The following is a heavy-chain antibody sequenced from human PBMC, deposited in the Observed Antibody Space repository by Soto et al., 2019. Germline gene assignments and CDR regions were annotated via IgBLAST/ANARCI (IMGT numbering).Heavy chain of an antibody. J-gene: IGHJ6*02. CDR3: ARARVGGPFSSSWYDEVYYYYGMDV. Sequence: QVQLQESGPGLVKPSQTLSLTCTVSGGSISSGGYYWSWIRQHPGKGLEWLGYIYYSGSTYYNPSLKSRVTISVDTSKNQFSLKLSSVTAADTAVYYCARARVGGPFSSSWYDEVYYYYGMDVWGQGTTVTVSS. D-gene: IGHD6-13*01. CDR1: GGSISSGGYY. CDR2: IYYSGST. V-gene: IGHV4-31*03.